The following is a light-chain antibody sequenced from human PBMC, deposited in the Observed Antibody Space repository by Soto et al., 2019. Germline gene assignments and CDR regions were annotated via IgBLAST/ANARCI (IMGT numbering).Light chain of an antibody. V-gene: IGKV3-20*01. J-gene: IGKJ5*01. CDR3: QQYGSSPLIS. CDR2: GAS. Sequence: EIVMTQCPATLSVSPGERATLACGASQSVSSNVAWYQQIPGQTPRLLIFGASKRATGIPDRFSGSGSARDFTLTISGLEPEDFAVYYCQQYGSSPLISFGQGTRLEIK. CDR1: QSVSSN.